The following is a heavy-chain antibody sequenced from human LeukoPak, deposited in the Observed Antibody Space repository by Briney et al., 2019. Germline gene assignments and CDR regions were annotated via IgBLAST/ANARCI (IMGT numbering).Heavy chain of an antibody. D-gene: IGHD1-26*01. V-gene: IGHV3-7*03. J-gene: IGHJ4*02. CDR3: VRRMVGAIRPFDY. Sequence: GGSLRLSCAASGFTFSSYWMTWVRQAPGKGLEWVANIKRDGSEKHYVDSVKGRFTISRDNAKNSMFLQMNSLRAEDTAVYYCVRRMVGAIRPFDYWGQGTLVTVSS. CDR2: IKRDGSEK. CDR1: GFTFSSYW.